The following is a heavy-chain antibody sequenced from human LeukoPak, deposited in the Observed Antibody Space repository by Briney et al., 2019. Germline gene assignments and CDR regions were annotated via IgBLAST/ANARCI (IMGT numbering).Heavy chain of an antibody. J-gene: IGHJ4*02. CDR1: GGSFSSYY. V-gene: IGHV4-59*01. CDR3: ARERRAPRYCSGGSCYSREGVYYFDY. CDR2: IYYSGST. Sequence: SETLSLTCAVYGGSFSSYYWSWIRQPPGKGREWIGYIYYSGSTNYNPSLKSRVTISVDTSKNQFSLKLSSVTAADTAVYYCARERRAPRYCSGGSCYSREGVYYFDYWGQGTLVTVSS. D-gene: IGHD2-15*01.